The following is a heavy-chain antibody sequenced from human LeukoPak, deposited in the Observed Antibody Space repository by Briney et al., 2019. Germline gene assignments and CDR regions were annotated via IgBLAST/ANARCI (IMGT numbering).Heavy chain of an antibody. CDR3: AHSRAGGDYLGYYYYYMDV. J-gene: IGHJ6*03. V-gene: IGHV2-5*02. Sequence: SGPTLVNPTQTLTLTCTFSGFSLSTSGVGVGWIRQPPGKALEWLALIYWDDDKRYSPSLKSRLTITKDTSKNQVVLTMTNMDPVDTATYYCAHSRAGGDYLGYYYYYMDVWGKGTTVTVSS. CDR2: IYWDDDK. CDR1: GFSLSTSGVG. D-gene: IGHD4-17*01.